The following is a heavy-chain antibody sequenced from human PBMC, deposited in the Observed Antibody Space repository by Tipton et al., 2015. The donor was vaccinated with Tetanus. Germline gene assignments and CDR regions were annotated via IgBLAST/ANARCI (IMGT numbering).Heavy chain of an antibody. Sequence: AASGFTFSSYSMNWVRQAPGKGLEWVSYISSSSSTLYYADSVKGRFTISRDNAKNSLYLQMNSLRDEDTAVYYCARDATEAVAGTGPCDYWGQGTLVTVSS. CDR1: GFTFSSYS. D-gene: IGHD6-19*01. V-gene: IGHV3-48*02. J-gene: IGHJ4*02. CDR2: ISSSSSTL. CDR3: ARDATEAVAGTGPCDY.